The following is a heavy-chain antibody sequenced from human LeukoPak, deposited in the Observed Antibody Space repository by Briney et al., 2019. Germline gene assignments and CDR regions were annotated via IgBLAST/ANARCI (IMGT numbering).Heavy chain of an antibody. CDR2: IKQDGSEK. Sequence: GGSLRLSCAASGFSFSSYWMSWVRQAPGKGLEWVANIKQDGSEKYYVDSVKGRFTISRDNAKNSLYLQMNSLRAEDTAVYRCARVGGSYYWYFDLWGRGTLVTVSS. J-gene: IGHJ2*01. CDR1: GFSFSSYW. V-gene: IGHV3-7*05. CDR3: ARVGGSYYWYFDL. D-gene: IGHD1-26*01.